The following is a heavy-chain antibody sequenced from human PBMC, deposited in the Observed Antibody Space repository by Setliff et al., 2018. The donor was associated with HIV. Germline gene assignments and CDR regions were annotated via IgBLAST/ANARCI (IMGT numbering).Heavy chain of an antibody. CDR2: FYTSGTT. J-gene: IGHJ3*02. CDR1: GGSLSSGSHY. CDR3: ARWGVNGGRPDWHAFDI. V-gene: IGHV4-61*09. Sequence: PSETLSLTCSVSGGSLSSGSHYCTWLRQAAGKGLEWIGHFYTSGTTNYNPSLESRVTILVDTSKNQFSLKLSSVTAADAAVYYCARWGVNGGRPDWHAFDIWGQGTMVTVSS. D-gene: IGHD2-8*01.